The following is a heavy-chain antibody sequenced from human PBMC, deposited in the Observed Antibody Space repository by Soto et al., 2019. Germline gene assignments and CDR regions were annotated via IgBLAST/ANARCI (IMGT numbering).Heavy chain of an antibody. CDR2: INAGNGNT. Sequence: QVQLVQSGAEVKKPGASVKVSCKASGYTFTSYAMHWVRQAPGQRLEWMGWINAGNGNTKYSQKFQGRVTITRDTSASTAYMELSSLRSEDTAVYYCAREPVTAIRSYYFDYWGQGTLVTVSS. CDR1: GYTFTSYA. CDR3: AREPVTAIRSYYFDY. J-gene: IGHJ4*02. D-gene: IGHD4-17*01. V-gene: IGHV1-3*01.